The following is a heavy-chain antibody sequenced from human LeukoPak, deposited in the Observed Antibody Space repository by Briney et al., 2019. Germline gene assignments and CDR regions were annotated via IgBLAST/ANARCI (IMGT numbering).Heavy chain of an antibody. D-gene: IGHD2-21*01. Sequence: PGGSLRLSCAASGFTFSSYSMNWVRQAPGKGLEWVSYISSSSTIYYADSVKGRFTISRDNAKNSLYLQMNSLRDEDTAVYYCARDVVKFEYWGQGTLVTVSS. V-gene: IGHV3-48*02. J-gene: IGHJ4*02. CDR3: ARDVVKFEY. CDR2: ISSSSTI. CDR1: GFTFSSYS.